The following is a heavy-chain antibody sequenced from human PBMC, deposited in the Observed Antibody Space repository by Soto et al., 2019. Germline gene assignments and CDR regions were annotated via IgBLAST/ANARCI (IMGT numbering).Heavy chain of an antibody. Sequence: SETLSLTCAVSGGSISSSNWWSWVRQPPGKGLEWIGEIYHSGSTNYNPSLKSRVTISVDKSKNQFSLKLSSVTAADTAVYYSARRGDSSGYYMGGAFDIWGQGTMVT. D-gene: IGHD3-22*01. J-gene: IGHJ3*02. CDR3: ARRGDSSGYYMGGAFDI. CDR2: IYHSGST. CDR1: GGSISSSNW. V-gene: IGHV4-4*02.